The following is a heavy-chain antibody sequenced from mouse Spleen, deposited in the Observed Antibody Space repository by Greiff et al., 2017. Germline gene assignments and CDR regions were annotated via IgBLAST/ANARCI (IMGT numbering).Heavy chain of an antibody. V-gene: IGHV5-15*01. CDR2: ISNLAYSI. J-gene: IGHJ3*01. Sequence: DVHLVESGGGLVKPGGSLKLSCAASGFTFSDYGMAWVRQAPGKGPEWVAFISNLAYSIYYADTVTGRFTISRENAKNTLYLEMSSLRSEDTAMYYCARLKTSWFAYWGQGTLVTVSA. CDR3: ARLKTSWFAY. CDR1: GFTFSDYG.